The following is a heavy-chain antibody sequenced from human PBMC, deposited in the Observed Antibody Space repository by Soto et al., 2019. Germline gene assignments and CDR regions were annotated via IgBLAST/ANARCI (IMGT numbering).Heavy chain of an antibody. Sequence: GASVKVSCKASGYTFTSYGISWVRQAPGQGLEWMGWISAYNGNTNYAQKLQGRVTMTTDTSTSTAYIELRSLRSDDTAVYYCARAGSLSWDFWSGYPTYYFDYWGQGTLVTVSS. V-gene: IGHV1-18*01. CDR2: ISAYNGNT. CDR1: GYTFTSYG. J-gene: IGHJ4*02. D-gene: IGHD3-3*01. CDR3: ARAGSLSWDFWSGYPTYYFDY.